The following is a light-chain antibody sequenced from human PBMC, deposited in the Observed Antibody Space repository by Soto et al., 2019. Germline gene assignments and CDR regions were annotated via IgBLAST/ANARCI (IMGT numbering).Light chain of an antibody. CDR3: QQYDNLPLT. Sequence: DIQMTQSPSSLSASVGDRITITCRASQSISRYLNWYQHKPGKAPKLLINAASSLERGVPSRFSGSGSGTDFTFTISSLQPEDIATYYCQQYDNLPLTFGGGTKVDIK. J-gene: IGKJ4*01. CDR2: AAS. CDR1: QSISRY. V-gene: IGKV1-33*01.